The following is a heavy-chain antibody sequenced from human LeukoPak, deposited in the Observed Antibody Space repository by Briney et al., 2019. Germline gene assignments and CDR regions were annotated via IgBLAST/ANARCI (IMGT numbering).Heavy chain of an antibody. CDR3: ASSFWDAFDV. V-gene: IGHV3-48*03. J-gene: IGHJ3*01. D-gene: IGHD2/OR15-2a*01. Sequence: GGSLRLSCAASASTFNTYAMNWVRRAPGKRLEWVSKISSSGGTTYYADSVKGRFTISRDNANKSLFLQLDNLRGEDTAVYYCASSFWDAFDVWGQGTMVTVS. CDR2: ISSSGGTT. CDR1: ASTFNTYA.